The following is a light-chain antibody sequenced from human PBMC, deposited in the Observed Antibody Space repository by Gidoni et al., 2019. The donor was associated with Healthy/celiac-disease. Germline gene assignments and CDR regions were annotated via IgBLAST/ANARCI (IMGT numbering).Light chain of an antibody. CDR3: SSYTSSSTLV. CDR2: DVS. CDR1: SSDVGSYNY. J-gene: IGLJ3*02. V-gene: IGLV2-14*01. Sequence: QSALTQPPSVSGSPGQSITISCTGTSSDVGSYNYVSWYQQPPGKAPKLMIYDVSNRPSGVSNRFSGSKSGNTASLTISGLQAEDEADYYCSSYTSSSTLVFGGGTKLTVL.